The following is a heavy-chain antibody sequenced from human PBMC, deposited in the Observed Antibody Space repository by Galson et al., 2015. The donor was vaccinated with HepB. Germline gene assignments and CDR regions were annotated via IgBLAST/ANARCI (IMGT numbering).Heavy chain of an antibody. J-gene: IGHJ6*02. CDR2: INHSGST. Sequence: SETLSLTCAVYGGSFSGYYWSWIRQPPGKGLEWIGEINHSGSTNYNPSLKSRVTISVDTSKNQFSLKLSSVTAADTAVYYCARGPLAAAYGMDVWGHGTTVTVSS. V-gene: IGHV4-34*01. CDR3: ARGPLAAAYGMDV. CDR1: GGSFSGYY. D-gene: IGHD6-13*01.